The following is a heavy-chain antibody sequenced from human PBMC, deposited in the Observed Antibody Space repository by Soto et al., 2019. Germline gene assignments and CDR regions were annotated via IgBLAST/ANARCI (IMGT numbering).Heavy chain of an antibody. Sequence: QVQLVQSGAEVRQPASSVKVSCKTSGGTFSSYAISWVRQAPGQGLEWMGGIVPIVDTSTYAQKFQGRVTITADESTSTVYMELSSLSADETAVCYCVRVVAIPGSPDNWGQGTLVTVAS. CDR2: IVPIVDTS. CDR3: VRVVAIPGSPDN. D-gene: IGHD2-15*01. CDR1: GGTFSSYA. V-gene: IGHV1-69*12. J-gene: IGHJ4*02.